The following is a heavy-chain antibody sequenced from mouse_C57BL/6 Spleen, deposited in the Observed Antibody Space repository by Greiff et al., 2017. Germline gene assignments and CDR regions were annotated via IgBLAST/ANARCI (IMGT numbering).Heavy chain of an antibody. J-gene: IGHJ4*01. Sequence: EVKLMESGPELVKPGASVKISCKASGYTFTDYYMNWVKQSHGKSLEWIGDINPNNGGTSYNQKFKGKATLTVDKSSSTAYMELRSLTSEDSAVXYCARGGYDEDAMDYWGQGTSVTVSS. V-gene: IGHV1-26*01. CDR2: INPNNGGT. CDR1: GYTFTDYY. D-gene: IGHD2-2*01. CDR3: ARGGYDEDAMDY.